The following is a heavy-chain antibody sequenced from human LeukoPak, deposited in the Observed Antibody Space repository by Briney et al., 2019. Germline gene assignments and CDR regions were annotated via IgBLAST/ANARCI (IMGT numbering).Heavy chain of an antibody. J-gene: IGHJ5*02. CDR1: GFTVSSNY. CDR3: ARGTFAPNYSPQKGNWFDP. Sequence: GGSLRLSCAASGFTVSSNYMNWVRQAPGKGLEWVSVIYSGGSTYYVDSVKGRFTISRDNSKNTVYLQMNSLRAEDTAVYYCARGTFAPNYSPQKGNWFDPWGQGTLVTVSS. D-gene: IGHD1-7*01. V-gene: IGHV3-66*01. CDR2: IYSGGST.